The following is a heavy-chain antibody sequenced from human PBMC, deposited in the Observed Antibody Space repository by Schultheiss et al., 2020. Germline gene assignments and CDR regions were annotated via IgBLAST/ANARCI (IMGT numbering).Heavy chain of an antibody. CDR3: AKSRGRITIFGGEL. J-gene: IGHJ1*01. Sequence: GGSLRLSCAASGFTFDDYGMSWVRQAPGKGLEWVAVISYDGSTKYYADSVKGRFTISRDNSKNTLYLQMNSLRAEDTAVYYCAKSRGRITIFGGELWGQGTLVTVSS. V-gene: IGHV3-30*18. CDR2: ISYDGSTK. D-gene: IGHD3-3*01. CDR1: GFTFDDYG.